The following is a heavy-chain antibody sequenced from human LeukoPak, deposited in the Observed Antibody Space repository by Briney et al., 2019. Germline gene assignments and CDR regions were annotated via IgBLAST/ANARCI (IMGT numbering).Heavy chain of an antibody. CDR2: INPNSGGT. D-gene: IGHD5-24*01. CDR1: GYTFTGYY. Sequence: GASVKVSCKASGYTFTGYYMHWVRQAPGQGLEWMGWINPNSGGTNYAQKVQGRVTMTRDTSISTAYMELSRLRSDDTAVYYCASGERWLQLPLDYWGQGTLVTVSS. V-gene: IGHV1-2*02. J-gene: IGHJ4*02. CDR3: ASGERWLQLPLDY.